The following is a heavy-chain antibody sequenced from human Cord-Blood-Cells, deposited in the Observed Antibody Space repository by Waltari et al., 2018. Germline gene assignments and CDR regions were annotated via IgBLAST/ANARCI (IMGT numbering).Heavy chain of an antibody. D-gene: IGHD3-10*01. J-gene: IGHJ2*01. CDR3: ARDHPHYYGSGSYYNWYFDL. V-gene: IGHV3-66*01. CDR1: GFTVSSNY. CDR2: IYSGGST. Sequence: EVQLVESGGGLVQPGGSLRLSCAASGFTVSSNYMSLVRQAPGKGLEWVSVIYSGGSTYYADSVKGRFTISRDNSKNTLYLQMNSLRAEDTAVYYCARDHPHYYGSGSYYNWYFDL.